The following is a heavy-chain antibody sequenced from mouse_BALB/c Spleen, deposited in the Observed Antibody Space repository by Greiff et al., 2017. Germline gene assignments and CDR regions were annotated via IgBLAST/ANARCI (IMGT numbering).Heavy chain of an antibody. CDR2: ISSGSSTI. CDR1: GFTFSSFG. V-gene: IGHV5-17*02. CDR3: ARSTLGNYYGSSFDY. D-gene: IGHD1-1*01. Sequence: EVKVVESGGGLVQPGGSRKLSCAASGFTFSSFGMHWVRQAPEKGLEWVAYISSGSSTIYYADTVKGRFTISRDNPKNTLFLQMTSLRSEDTAMYYCARSTLGNYYGSSFDYWGQGTTLTVSS. J-gene: IGHJ2*01.